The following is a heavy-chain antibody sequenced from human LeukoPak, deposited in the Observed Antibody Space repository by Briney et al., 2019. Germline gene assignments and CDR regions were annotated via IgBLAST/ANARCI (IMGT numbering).Heavy chain of an antibody. Sequence: ASVKVSCKASGGTFSSYAISWVRQASGPGLEWMGGIIPIFGTANYAQKFQGRVTITADESTSTAYMELSSLRSEDTAVYYCARVGCSSISCPSSAGDYWGQGTLVTVSS. CDR2: IIPIFGTA. CDR3: ARVGCSSISCPSSAGDY. D-gene: IGHD2-2*01. CDR1: GGTFSSYA. V-gene: IGHV1-69*13. J-gene: IGHJ4*02.